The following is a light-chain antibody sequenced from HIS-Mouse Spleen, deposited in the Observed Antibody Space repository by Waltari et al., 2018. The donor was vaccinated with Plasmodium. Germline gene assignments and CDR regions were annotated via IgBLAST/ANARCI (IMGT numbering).Light chain of an antibody. CDR1: NIGSKR. CDR2: DDS. CDR3: QVWDSSSDHPV. J-gene: IGLJ2*01. Sequence: SYVLTQPPSVSVAPGQTARLTCGGNNIGSKRDNWYQQQPGQAPVLVVYDDSHRPSWIPERFSGSNSGNTATLTISRVEAGDEADYYCQVWDSSSDHPVFGGGTKLTVL. V-gene: IGLV3-21*02.